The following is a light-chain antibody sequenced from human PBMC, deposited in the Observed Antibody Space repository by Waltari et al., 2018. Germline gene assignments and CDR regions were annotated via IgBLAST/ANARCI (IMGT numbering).Light chain of an antibody. V-gene: IGKV3-15*01. CDR3: QQYKNWPWT. CDR2: CAS. Sequence: EIVMTQSPATLSVSPGERATLSCRASPSVSTNLAWYQQKPGQAPRLLIYCASTRATGIPARFSGSGSGTEFTLTISSLQSEDFALYYCQQYKNWPWTFGQGTKVEIK. CDR1: PSVSTN. J-gene: IGKJ1*01.